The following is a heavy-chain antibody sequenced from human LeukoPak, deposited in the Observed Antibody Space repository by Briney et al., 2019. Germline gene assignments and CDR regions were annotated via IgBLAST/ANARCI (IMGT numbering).Heavy chain of an antibody. CDR2: IRSKAYGGTT. D-gene: IGHD2-2*01. CDR3: TRDEVVVPAAPEN. CDR1: GFTFGDYA. V-gene: IGHV3-49*03. J-gene: IGHJ4*02. Sequence: PGGSLRLSCTASGFTFGDYAMSWFRQAPGKGLEWVGFIRSKAYGGTTEYAASVKGRFTISRDDSKSIAYLQMNSLKTEDTAVYYCTRDEVVVPAAPENWGQGTLVTVSS.